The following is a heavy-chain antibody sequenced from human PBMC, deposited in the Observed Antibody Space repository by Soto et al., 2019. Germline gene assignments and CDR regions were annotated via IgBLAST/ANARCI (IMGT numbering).Heavy chain of an antibody. Sequence: ASVKVSCKASGYTFTSYGISWVRQAPGQGLEWMGWISAYNGNTNYAQKLQGRVTMTTDTSTSTAYMELRSLRSDDTAVYYCAAQLDIVATIWREELIAVAPTNYGMDVWGQGTTVTVSS. CDR3: AAQLDIVATIWREELIAVAPTNYGMDV. J-gene: IGHJ6*02. D-gene: IGHD5-12*01. CDR1: GYTFTSYG. CDR2: ISAYNGNT. V-gene: IGHV1-18*01.